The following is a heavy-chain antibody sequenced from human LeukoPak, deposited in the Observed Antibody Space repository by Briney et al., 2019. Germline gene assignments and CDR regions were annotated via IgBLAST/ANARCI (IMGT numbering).Heavy chain of an antibody. CDR3: ARSYPSIFVSGHFDY. D-gene: IGHD3-3*01. J-gene: IGHJ4*02. CDR2: IYYSGST. Sequence: SETLSLTCTVSGGSISSSSYYWGWIRQPPGKGLVWIGSIYYSGSTYYNPSLKSRVTISVDTSKNQFSLKLSSVTAADTAVYYCARSYPSIFVSGHFDYWGQGTLVTVSS. CDR1: GGSISSSSYY. V-gene: IGHV4-39*01.